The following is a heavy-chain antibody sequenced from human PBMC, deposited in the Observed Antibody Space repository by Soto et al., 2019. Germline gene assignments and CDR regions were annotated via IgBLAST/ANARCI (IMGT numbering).Heavy chain of an antibody. D-gene: IGHD3-16*01. CDR2: INPAGTIT. Sequence: MQMVESGGGSGQQGGSLRLSCAASGFPFSHYWMHWVRQTPGKGLVWVSRINPAGTITNYADSVEGRFTISRDNADSALFLQMNSLSAEDTAIYYCTSDTFGLRDTSGQGTLVIVSS. CDR1: GFPFSHYW. J-gene: IGHJ5*02. V-gene: IGHV3-74*01. CDR3: TSDTFGLRDT.